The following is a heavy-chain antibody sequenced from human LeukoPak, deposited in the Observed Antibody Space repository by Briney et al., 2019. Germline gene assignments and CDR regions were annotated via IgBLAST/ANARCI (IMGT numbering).Heavy chain of an antibody. J-gene: IGHJ6*03. CDR3: ARGARRFLEWLLGDYYYYMDV. V-gene: IGHV1-69*13. CDR1: GGTFSSYA. Sequence: SVKVSCKASGGTFSSYAISWVRQAPGQELEWMGGIIPIFGTANYVQKFQGRVTITADESTSTAYMELSSLRSEDTAVYYCARGARRFLEWLLGDYYYYMDVWGKGTTVTVSS. CDR2: IIPIFGTA. D-gene: IGHD3-3*01.